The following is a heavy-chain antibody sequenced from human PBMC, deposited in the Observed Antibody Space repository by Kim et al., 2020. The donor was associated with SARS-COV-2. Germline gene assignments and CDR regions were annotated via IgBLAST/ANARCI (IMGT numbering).Heavy chain of an antibody. V-gene: IGHV1-8*01. CDR3: ARGNEVLSWGLSFLPGYSSGCRGEFDP. J-gene: IGHJ5*02. Sequence: ASVKVSCKASGYTFTSYDINWVRQATGQGLEWMGWMNPNSGNTGYAQKFQGRVTMTRNTSISTAYMELSSLRSEDTAVYYCARGNEVLSWGLSFLPGYSSGCRGEFDPWGQGTLVTVSS. CDR2: MNPNSGNT. CDR1: GYTFTSYD. D-gene: IGHD6-19*01.